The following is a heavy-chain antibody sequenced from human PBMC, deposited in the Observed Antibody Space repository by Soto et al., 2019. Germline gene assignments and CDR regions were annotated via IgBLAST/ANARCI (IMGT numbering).Heavy chain of an antibody. CDR2: ISGYNGDT. J-gene: IGHJ6*02. V-gene: IGHV1-18*01. CDR3: AKNGQPPYYYYGMDV. Sequence: QGQLVQSGPEVKKPGASVKVSCKTSGYTFSRYGISWVRQAPGQGLEWMGWISGYNGDTNYAQKVQGRVTMTIDTSTYTAYMELRSLTSDDTAIYYCAKNGQPPYYYYGMDVWGQGTTVTXSS. D-gene: IGHD2-8*01. CDR1: GYTFSRYG.